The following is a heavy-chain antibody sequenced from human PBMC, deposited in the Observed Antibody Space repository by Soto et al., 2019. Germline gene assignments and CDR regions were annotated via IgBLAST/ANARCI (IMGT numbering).Heavy chain of an antibody. CDR1: GYTFTSYG. D-gene: IGHD6-13*01. Sequence: GASVKVSCKASGYTFTSYGISWVRQAPGQGLEWMGWISAYNGNTNYAQKLQGRVTMTTDTSTSTAYMELRSPRSDDTAVYYCARNEQQLVSPAFDIWGQGTMVTVSS. CDR3: ARNEQQLVSPAFDI. V-gene: IGHV1-18*01. CDR2: ISAYNGNT. J-gene: IGHJ3*02.